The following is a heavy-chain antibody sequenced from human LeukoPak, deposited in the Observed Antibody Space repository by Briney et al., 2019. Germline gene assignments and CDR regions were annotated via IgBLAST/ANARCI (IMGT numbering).Heavy chain of an antibody. CDR1: GFSVSGYW. D-gene: IGHD4-17*01. V-gene: IGHV3-30*18. CDR3: AKDFVSGDYDYYFDY. J-gene: IGHJ4*02. Sequence: GGSLRLSCAVSGFSVSGYWMTWVRQAPGKGLEWVAVISYDGSNKYYADSVKGRFTISRDNSKNTLYLQMNSLRAEDTAVYYCAKDFVSGDYDYYFDYWGQGTLVTVSS. CDR2: ISYDGSNK.